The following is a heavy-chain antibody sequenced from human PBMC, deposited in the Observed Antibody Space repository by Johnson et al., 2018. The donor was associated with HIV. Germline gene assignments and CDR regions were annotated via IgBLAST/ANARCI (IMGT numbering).Heavy chain of an antibody. CDR1: EFTFKDYY. Sequence: QMQLVESGGGSVKPGGSLRLSCAASEFTFKDYYMNWIRQAPGKGLEWVSHISSSGTTKYYSDSVKGRFTISRDNAKKSLYLEMRDLRVDDTATYYCARESSPWGGDYAGYGLDIWGQGTRVAVSS. J-gene: IGHJ3*02. V-gene: IGHV3-11*04. D-gene: IGHD4-17*01. CDR2: ISSSGTTK. CDR3: ARESSPWGGDYAGYGLDI.